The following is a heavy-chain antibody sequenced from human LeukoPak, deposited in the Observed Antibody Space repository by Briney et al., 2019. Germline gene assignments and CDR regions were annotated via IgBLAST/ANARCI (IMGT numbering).Heavy chain of an antibody. Sequence: GGSLRLSCAASGFTFSSYGMHWVRQAPGKGLEWVAVIWYDGSNKYYADSVKGRFTISRDNSKNTLYLQMNSLRAEDTAVYYCARDRGQDIVVVPAAPDYWGQGTLVTVSS. V-gene: IGHV3-33*01. CDR1: GFTFSSYG. CDR2: IWYDGSNK. J-gene: IGHJ4*02. D-gene: IGHD2-2*01. CDR3: ARDRGQDIVVVPAAPDY.